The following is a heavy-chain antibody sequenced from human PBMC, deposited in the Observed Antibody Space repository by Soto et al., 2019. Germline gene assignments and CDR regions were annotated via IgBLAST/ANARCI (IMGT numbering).Heavy chain of an antibody. CDR3: ARDEGFAIDAFDI. V-gene: IGHV1-2*02. CDR1: GYTFTGYY. CDR2: ISANSGNT. J-gene: IGHJ3*02. Sequence: ASVKVSCKASGYTFTGYYMHWVRQAPGQGLEWMGWISANSGNTNYAQKFQGRVTMTRDTSTSTAYMELRSLRSDDTGVYYCARDEGFAIDAFDIWGQGTMVTVSS.